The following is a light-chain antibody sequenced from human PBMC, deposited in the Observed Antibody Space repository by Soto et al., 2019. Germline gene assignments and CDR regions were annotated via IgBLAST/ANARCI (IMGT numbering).Light chain of an antibody. V-gene: IGKV3-11*01. CDR1: QSVSIY. CDR2: DAP. CDR3: QQRSNWPPKIA. J-gene: IGKJ5*01. Sequence: EIVLAQSLATLSLSPGERATLSCRASQSVSIYLAWYQQKPGQAPRLLIHDAPNRATGIPARFSGSGSGTDFTLTISSLEPEDFAVYYCQQRSNWPPKIAFGQGTRLEN.